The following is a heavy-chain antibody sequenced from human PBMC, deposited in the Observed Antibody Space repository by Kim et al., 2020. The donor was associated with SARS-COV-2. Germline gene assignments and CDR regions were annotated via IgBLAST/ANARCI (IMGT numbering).Heavy chain of an antibody. CDR3: ARGVSVTHAFDI. D-gene: IGHD4-4*01. Sequence: YYNPSLKSRVTISVDTSKNQFSLKLSSVTAADTAVYYCARGVSVTHAFDIWGQGTMVTVSS. J-gene: IGHJ3*02. V-gene: IGHV4-31*02.